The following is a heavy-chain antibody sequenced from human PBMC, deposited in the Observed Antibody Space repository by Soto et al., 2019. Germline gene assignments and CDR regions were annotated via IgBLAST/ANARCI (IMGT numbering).Heavy chain of an antibody. V-gene: IGHV4-61*01. CDR2: IYYSGST. CDR1: GGSISSSSYY. CDR3: ARDNGRENYYDSSGYWYYFDY. D-gene: IGHD3-22*01. J-gene: IGHJ4*02. Sequence: SETLSLTCTVSGGSISSSSYYWGWIRQPPGKGLEWIGYIYYSGSTNYNPSLKSRVTISVDTSKNQCSLKLSSATAADTAVYYCARDNGRENYYDSSGYWYYFDYWGQGTLVTVSS.